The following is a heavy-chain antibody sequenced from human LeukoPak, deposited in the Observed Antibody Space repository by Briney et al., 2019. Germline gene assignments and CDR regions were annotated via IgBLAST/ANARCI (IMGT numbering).Heavy chain of an antibody. V-gene: IGHV3-21*01. CDR2: ISSSSSCI. D-gene: IGHD1-26*01. CDR3: ARADSGSQGSLDY. CDR1: GFTFSSYS. Sequence: PGGSLRLSCAASGFTFSSYSMNWVRQAPGKGLEWVSSISSSSSCIYYADSVKGRFTISRDNAKNSLYLQMNSLRAEDTAVYYCARADSGSQGSLDYWGQGTLVTVSS. J-gene: IGHJ4*02.